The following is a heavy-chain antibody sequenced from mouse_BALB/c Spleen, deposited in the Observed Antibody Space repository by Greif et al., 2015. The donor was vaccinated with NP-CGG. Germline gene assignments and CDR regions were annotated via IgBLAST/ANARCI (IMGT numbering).Heavy chain of an antibody. V-gene: IGHV5-6*01. CDR1: GFTFSSYG. CDR3: ARETPFAY. J-gene: IGHJ3*01. Sequence: EVMLVESGGDLVKPGGSLKLSCAASGFTFSSYGMSWVRQTPDKRLEWVATISSGGSYTYYPDSVKGRFTISRDNAKSTLYLQMSSLKSEDTAMYYCARETPFAYWGQGTLVTVSA. CDR2: ISSGGSYT.